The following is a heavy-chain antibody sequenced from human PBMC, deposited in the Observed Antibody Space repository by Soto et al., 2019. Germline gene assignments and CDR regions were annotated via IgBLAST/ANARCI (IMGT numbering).Heavy chain of an antibody. D-gene: IGHD1-26*01. CDR1: GFTVSSNY. Sequence: EVQLVESGGGLVQPGGSLRLSCAASGFTVSSNYMSWVRQAPGKGLEWVSVTYSGGTTYYSASVKGRFIISRDNSKNTLDIQMNSLRAEDTAVYYCAREFRTSGSRDAFDIWGQGTMVTVSS. CDR2: TYSGGTT. J-gene: IGHJ3*02. CDR3: AREFRTSGSRDAFDI. V-gene: IGHV3-66*01.